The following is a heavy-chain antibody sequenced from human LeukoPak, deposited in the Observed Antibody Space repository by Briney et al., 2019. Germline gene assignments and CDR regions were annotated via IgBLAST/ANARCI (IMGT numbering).Heavy chain of an antibody. D-gene: IGHD3-10*01. V-gene: IGHV4-4*07. CDR1: GGSISSYY. Sequence: SETLSLTCTVSGGSISSYYWSCIRQPAGKGLEWIGRIYTSGSTNYNPSLKRRVTISVDKSKNQFSLKLSSVTAADTAVYYCARDTTYYYGSGSYLNWFDPWGQGTLVTVSS. CDR3: ARDTTYYYGSGSYLNWFDP. J-gene: IGHJ5*02. CDR2: IYTSGST.